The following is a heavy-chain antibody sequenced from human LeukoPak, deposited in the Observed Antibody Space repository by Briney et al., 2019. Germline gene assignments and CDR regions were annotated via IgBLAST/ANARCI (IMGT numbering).Heavy chain of an antibody. Sequence: SETLSLTCTVSGGSITNYWWSWIRQPPGRGLEWIGYIYYSGSTTNYNPSLRGRATISVDASKNQFSLRLRSVTAADTAVYYSARVGDWNDLVYWGQGTLVSVSS. CDR1: GGSITNYW. CDR2: IYYSGSTT. J-gene: IGHJ4*02. CDR3: ARVGDWNDLVY. D-gene: IGHD1-1*01. V-gene: IGHV4-59*01.